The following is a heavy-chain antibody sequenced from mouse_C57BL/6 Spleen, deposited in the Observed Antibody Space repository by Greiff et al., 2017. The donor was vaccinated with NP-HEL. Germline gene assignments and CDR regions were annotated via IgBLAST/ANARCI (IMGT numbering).Heavy chain of an antibody. Sequence: EVQLQQSGPELVKPGASVKIPCKASGYTFTDYNMDWVKQSHGKSLEWIGDINPNNGGTIYNQKFKGKATLTVYKSSSTAYMELRSLTSEDTAVYYCARRDYYGNYEFAYWGQGTLVTVSA. CDR1: GYTFTDYN. CDR2: INPNNGGT. CDR3: ARRDYYGNYEFAY. J-gene: IGHJ3*01. D-gene: IGHD2-1*01. V-gene: IGHV1-18*01.